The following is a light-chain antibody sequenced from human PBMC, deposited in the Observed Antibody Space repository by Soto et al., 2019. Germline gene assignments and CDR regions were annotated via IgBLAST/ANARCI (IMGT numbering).Light chain of an antibody. J-gene: IGLJ2*01. CDR3: QAWDSSTVV. Sequence: YELTQPPSVSVSPGQTASITCSGDKLGDKYACWYQQKPGQSPVLVIYQDSKRPSGIPERFSGSNSGNTATLTISGTQAMDEADYYCQAWDSSTVVFGGGTKLTVL. CDR1: KLGDKY. V-gene: IGLV3-1*01. CDR2: QDS.